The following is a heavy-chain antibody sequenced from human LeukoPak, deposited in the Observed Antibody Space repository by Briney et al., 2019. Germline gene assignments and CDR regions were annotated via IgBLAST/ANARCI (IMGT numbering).Heavy chain of an antibody. Sequence: PGRSLGLSCTASGFTFSSCGMHWVRQAPGKGLEWVAVISYDGSNKYYADSVKGRFTISRDNSKNTLYLQMNSLRAEDTAVYYCAKDVEAKGEYYFDYWGQGTLVTVSS. CDR3: AKDVEAKGEYYFDY. CDR2: ISYDGSNK. D-gene: IGHD3-16*01. CDR1: GFTFSSCG. J-gene: IGHJ4*02. V-gene: IGHV3-30*18.